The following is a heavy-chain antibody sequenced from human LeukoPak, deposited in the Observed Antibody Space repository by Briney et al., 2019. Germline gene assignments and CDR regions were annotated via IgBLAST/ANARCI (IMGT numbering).Heavy chain of an antibody. CDR1: GYSFSNYW. V-gene: IGHV5-51*01. CDR2: IYPDDSDT. D-gene: IGHD1/OR15-1a*01. J-gene: IGHJ4*02. Sequence: GESLKISCKGSGYSFSNYWIGWVRQMPGKGLEWMGIIYPDDSDTRYSPSFQGQVTISADRSTNTAYLQWSSLKASDTAMYYCARQGRDSNNQKIFDYWGQGTLVTVSS. CDR3: ARQGRDSNNQKIFDY.